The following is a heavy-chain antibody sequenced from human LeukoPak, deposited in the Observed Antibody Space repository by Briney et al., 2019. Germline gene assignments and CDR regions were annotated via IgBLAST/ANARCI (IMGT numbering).Heavy chain of an antibody. V-gene: IGHV3-15*01. CDR1: GFTFSNAW. D-gene: IGHD3-10*01. Sequence: PGGSLRLSCAASGFTFSNAWMSWVRQAPGKGLEWVGRIKSKTDGGTTDYAAPVKGRFTISRDDSKNTLYLQMNSLKTEDTAVYYCTTGRGGRFPYYFDYWGQGTLVTVSS. CDR2: IKSKTDGGTT. CDR3: TTGRGGRFPYYFDY. J-gene: IGHJ4*02.